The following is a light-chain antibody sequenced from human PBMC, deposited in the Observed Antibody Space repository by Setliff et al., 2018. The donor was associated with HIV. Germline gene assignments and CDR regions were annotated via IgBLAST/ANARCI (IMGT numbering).Light chain of an antibody. V-gene: IGLV2-14*03. J-gene: IGLJ1*01. CDR1: SSDVGGFNS. CDR2: EVT. CDR3: LSYTTTTPSPYV. Sequence: QSVLTQPASVSGSPGQSIAISCTGSSSDVGGFNSVSWYQQHPDKAPKLIVYEVTNRPSEVSDRFFSSKSGDTAPLTISGLQTEDEADYYCLSYTTTTPSPYVFGTGTKVTVL.